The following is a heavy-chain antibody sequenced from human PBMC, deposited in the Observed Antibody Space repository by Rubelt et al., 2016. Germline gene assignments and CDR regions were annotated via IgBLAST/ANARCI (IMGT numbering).Heavy chain of an antibody. D-gene: IGHD1-26*01. CDR2: INYSGST. CDR1: GGSISSENFY. Sequence: QLQLQESGPGLVKPSETLSLTCTVSGGSISSENFYWDWIRQPPGKGLEWIGSINYSGSTCYNPSLKSRVTISVDTSKNQFFVRLNAATAAETAIYYCAREYRESSRTDSWGQGTLVTVSS. CDR3: AREYRESSRTDS. V-gene: IGHV4-39*07. J-gene: IGHJ4*02.